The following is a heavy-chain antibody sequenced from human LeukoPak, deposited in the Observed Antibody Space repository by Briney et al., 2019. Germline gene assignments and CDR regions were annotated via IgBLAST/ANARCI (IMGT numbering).Heavy chain of an antibody. CDR3: TRYGSGKYMDV. CDR1: GFTFGDYA. J-gene: IGHJ6*03. CDR2: IRSRAYGETT. D-gene: IGHD3-10*01. Sequence: PGGSLRLSCTVSGFTFGDYAMSWVRQAPGKGLEWVGFIRSRAYGETTDYAASVKGRFTISRDDSKSIAHLQMNSLKTEDTAVYYCTRYGSGKYMDVWGKGTTVTISS. V-gene: IGHV3-49*04.